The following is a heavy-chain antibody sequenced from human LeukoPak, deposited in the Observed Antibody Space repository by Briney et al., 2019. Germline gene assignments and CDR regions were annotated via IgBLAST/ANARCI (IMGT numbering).Heavy chain of an antibody. J-gene: IGHJ4*02. CDR2: IIPIFGTA. CDR3: ASPNCSGGSCYSSAYYFDY. D-gene: IGHD2-15*01. V-gene: IGHV1-69*05. Sequence: ASVKVSCKASGYTFTGYYMHWVRQAPGQGLEWMGGIIPIFGTANYAQKFQGRVTITTDESTSTAYMELSSLRSEDTAVYYCASPNCSGGSCYSSAYYFDYWGQGTLVTVSS. CDR1: GYTFTGYY.